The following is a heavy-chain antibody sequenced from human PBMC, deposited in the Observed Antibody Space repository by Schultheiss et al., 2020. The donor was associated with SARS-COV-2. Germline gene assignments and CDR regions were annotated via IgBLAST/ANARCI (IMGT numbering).Heavy chain of an antibody. CDR1: GGSFSGYY. CDR2: IYTSGST. V-gene: IGHV4-4*08. J-gene: IGHJ4*02. Sequence: SQTLSLTCAVYGGSFSGYYWSWIRQPPGKGLEWIGRIYTSGSTYYNPSLKSRVTISVDTSKNQFSLKLSSVTAADTAVYYCASNYYDILTGYYPRGWGDYWGQGTLVTVSS. D-gene: IGHD3-9*01. CDR3: ASNYYDILTGYYPRGWGDY.